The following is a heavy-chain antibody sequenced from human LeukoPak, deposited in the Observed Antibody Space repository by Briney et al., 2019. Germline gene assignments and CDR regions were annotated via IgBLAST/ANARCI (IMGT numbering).Heavy chain of an antibody. J-gene: IGHJ3*02. Sequence: GGSLRLSCAASGFTFDDYGMSWVRQAPGKGLEWVSYISSSSSTIYYADSVKGRFTISRDNAKNSLYLQMNSLRAEDTAVYYCARTSGSYREAFDIWGQGTMVTVSS. CDR2: ISSSSSTI. CDR1: GFTFDDYG. V-gene: IGHV3-48*01. CDR3: ARTSGSYREAFDI. D-gene: IGHD1-26*01.